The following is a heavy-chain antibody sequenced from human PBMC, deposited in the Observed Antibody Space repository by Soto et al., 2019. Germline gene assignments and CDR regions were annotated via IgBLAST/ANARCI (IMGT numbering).Heavy chain of an antibody. CDR3: ARDRWRGVHFDY. Sequence: QVQLVESGGGVVQPGRSLRLSCAASGFTFSSYGMHWVRQAPGKGLEWVAVIWYDGSNKYYADSVKGRFTISRDNSKNTLYLQMSSLRAEDTAVYYCARDRWRGVHFDYWGQGTLVTVSS. CDR1: GFTFSSYG. V-gene: IGHV3-33*01. J-gene: IGHJ4*02. CDR2: IWYDGSNK.